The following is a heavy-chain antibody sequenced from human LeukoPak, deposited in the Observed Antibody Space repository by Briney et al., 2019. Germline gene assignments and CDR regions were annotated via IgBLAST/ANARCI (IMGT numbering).Heavy chain of an antibody. V-gene: IGHV3-7*05. Sequence: PWVSLRLSCAASGFTFSKSWMTWVRQAPGKGLQWVAHINADGSKKYYVDSGMGRFTISRDNAKTSLYLQMNSLKAEDTAVYYCARWSSAWEFDYWGQGTLVSVSS. CDR1: GFTFSKSW. CDR2: INADGSKK. J-gene: IGHJ4*02. D-gene: IGHD6-19*01. CDR3: ARWSSAWEFDY.